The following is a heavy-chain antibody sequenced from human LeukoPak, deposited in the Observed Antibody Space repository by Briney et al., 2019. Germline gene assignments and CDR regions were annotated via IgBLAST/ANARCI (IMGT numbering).Heavy chain of an antibody. J-gene: IGHJ4*02. D-gene: IGHD6-13*01. CDR2: ISGSASAT. Sequence: SGGSLRLSCAASGFTFSSYAMSWVRQAPGKGLEWVSVISGSASATYYADSVKGRFTISRDNSKNTLYLQMNSLRAEDTAVYYCAKRSPYSSSWLSPLFDYWGQGTLVTVSS. CDR3: AKRSPYSSSWLSPLFDY. CDR1: GFTFSSYA. V-gene: IGHV3-23*01.